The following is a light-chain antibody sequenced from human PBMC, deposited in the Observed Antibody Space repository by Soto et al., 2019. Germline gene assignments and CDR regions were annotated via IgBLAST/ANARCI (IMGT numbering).Light chain of an antibody. CDR3: QQYGSSSWT. J-gene: IGKJ1*01. CDR1: PSVSSSY. CDR2: GAS. Sequence: EIVLTQSPGTLSLSPGERATLSCRASPSVSSSYLAWYQQNPGQAPRLLIYGASGRATGIPDRFSGSGSGTDFNLTISRLETEDFAVYECQQYGSSSWTFGQGTKVDIK. V-gene: IGKV3-20*01.